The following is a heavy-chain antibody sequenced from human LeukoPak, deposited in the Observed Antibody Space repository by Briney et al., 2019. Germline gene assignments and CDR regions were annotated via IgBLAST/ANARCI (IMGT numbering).Heavy chain of an antibody. D-gene: IGHD2-2*01. Sequence: SETLSLTCTVSGGSISSGGYYWSWIRQHPGKGLEWIGHIYYSGSTYYNPSLKSRVTISVDTSKNQFSLKLSSVTAADTAVYYCARGGVVPAAISPNWFDPWGQGTLVTVSS. V-gene: IGHV4-31*03. CDR3: ARGGVVPAAISPNWFDP. CDR1: GGSISSGGYY. J-gene: IGHJ5*02. CDR2: IYYSGST.